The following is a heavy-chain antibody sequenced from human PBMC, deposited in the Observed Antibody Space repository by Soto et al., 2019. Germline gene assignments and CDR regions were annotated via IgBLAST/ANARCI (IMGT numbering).Heavy chain of an antibody. V-gene: IGHV3-21*01. CDR1: GFTFSSYS. D-gene: IGHD3-3*01. CDR3: ARDKGYDFWSGYYINFDY. J-gene: IGHJ4*02. Sequence: EVQLVESGGGLVKPGGSLRLSCAASGFTFSSYSMNWVRQAPGKGLEWVSSISSSSSYIYYADSVKGRFTISRDNAKNSLDLQMNSLRAEDTAVYYCARDKGYDFWSGYYINFDYWGQGTLVTVSS. CDR2: ISSSSSYI.